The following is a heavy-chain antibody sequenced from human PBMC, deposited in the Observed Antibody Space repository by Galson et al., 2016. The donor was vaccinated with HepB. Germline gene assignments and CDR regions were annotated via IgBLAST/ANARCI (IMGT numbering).Heavy chain of an antibody. CDR3: AKGRGAGNYYKALDY. V-gene: IGHV3-30*18. CDR2: ISFDESNE. CDR1: AFTFSDHG. Sequence: SLRLSCAASAFTFSDHGMHWVRQAPGKGLEWLAVISFDESNEYYADSVKGRFTVSRDSSMNTLYLQMNSLRPEDTAVYYCAKGRGAGNYYKALDYWGQGTLVTVSS. J-gene: IGHJ4*02. D-gene: IGHD3-10*01.